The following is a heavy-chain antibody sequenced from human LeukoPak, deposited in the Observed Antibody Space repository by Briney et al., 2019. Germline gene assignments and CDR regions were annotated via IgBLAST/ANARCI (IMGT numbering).Heavy chain of an antibody. Sequence: GGSLRLSCAASRFTFSSYSMNWVRQAPGKGLEWVSSISSSSSYIYYADSVKGRFTISRDNAKNSLYLQMNSLRAEDTAVYYCAAGRFGELDGYYFDYWGQGTLVTVSS. D-gene: IGHD3-10*01. CDR2: ISSSSSYI. CDR1: RFTFSSYS. V-gene: IGHV3-21*01. CDR3: AAGRFGELDGYYFDY. J-gene: IGHJ4*02.